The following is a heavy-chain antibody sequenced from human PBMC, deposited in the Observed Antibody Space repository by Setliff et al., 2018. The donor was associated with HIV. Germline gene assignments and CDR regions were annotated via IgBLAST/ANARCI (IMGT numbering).Heavy chain of an antibody. D-gene: IGHD3-10*01. CDR3: ARDFYYPSGRVGLTDY. V-gene: IGHV3-11*04. CDR1: KFTFSDYY. Sequence: GGSLRLSCAASKFTFSDYYMSWIRQAPGKGLEWVSYISNSGSTIYYADSVKGRFTISRDNAKNSRYLQMNSLRAEDTAVYYCARDFYYPSGRVGLTDYWGQGTLVTVSS. CDR2: ISNSGSTI. J-gene: IGHJ4*02.